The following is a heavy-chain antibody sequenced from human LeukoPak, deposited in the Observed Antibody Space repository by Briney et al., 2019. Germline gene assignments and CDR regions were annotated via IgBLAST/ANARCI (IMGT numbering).Heavy chain of an antibody. J-gene: IGHJ4*02. Sequence: GGSLRLSCAASGFTFSSYGMHWVRQAPGKGLEWVAVISYDGSNKYYADSVKGRFTISRDNSKNTLYLQMNSLRAEDTAVYYWAKVRQYWGQGTLVTVSS. D-gene: IGHD3-10*01. V-gene: IGHV3-30*18. CDR3: AKVRQY. CDR2: ISYDGSNK. CDR1: GFTFSSYG.